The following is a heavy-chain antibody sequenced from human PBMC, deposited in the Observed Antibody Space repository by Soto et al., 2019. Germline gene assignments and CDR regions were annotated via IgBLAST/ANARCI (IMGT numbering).Heavy chain of an antibody. D-gene: IGHD1-1*01. Sequence: QVQLVESGGGVVQPGRSLRLSCAASGFTFSNYGMHWVRQAPGKGLEWVAVISYNGSNTYNADSVKGRFTISRDNSKNTLCLQINGLRAEHTDVYYCGKDLEPLRRYGWFDPWGQGPLVTVSS. CDR2: ISYNGSNT. J-gene: IGHJ5*02. V-gene: IGHV3-30*18. CDR3: GKDLEPLRRYGWFDP. CDR1: GFTFSNYG.